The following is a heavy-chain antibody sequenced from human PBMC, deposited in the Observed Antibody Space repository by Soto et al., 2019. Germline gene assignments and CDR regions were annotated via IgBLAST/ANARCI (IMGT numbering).Heavy chain of an antibody. V-gene: IGHV1-18*01. D-gene: IGHD6-6*01. CDR1: GYTFTSYG. Sequence: GASVKVSCKASGYTFTSYGISWVRQAPGQGLEWMGWISAYNGNTNYAQKLQGRVTMTTDTSTSTAYMELRSLRSDDTAVYYCARDPFAGYSSSWFLDYWGQGTLVTAPQ. J-gene: IGHJ4*02. CDR2: ISAYNGNT. CDR3: ARDPFAGYSSSWFLDY.